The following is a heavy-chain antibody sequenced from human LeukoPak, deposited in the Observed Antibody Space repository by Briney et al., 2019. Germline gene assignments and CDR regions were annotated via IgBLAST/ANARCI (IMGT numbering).Heavy chain of an antibody. CDR2: ISAYNGNT. D-gene: IGHD1-7*01. CDR1: GYTFTSYG. CDR3: ARDRIFITGTTEPWFY. J-gene: IGHJ4*02. Sequence: ASVKVSCKASGYTFTSYGISWVRQAPGQGLEWMGRISAYNGNTNYAQKLQGRVTMTTDTSTSTAYMELRSLRSDDTAVYYCARDRIFITGTTEPWFYRGQGTLVTVSS. V-gene: IGHV1-18*01.